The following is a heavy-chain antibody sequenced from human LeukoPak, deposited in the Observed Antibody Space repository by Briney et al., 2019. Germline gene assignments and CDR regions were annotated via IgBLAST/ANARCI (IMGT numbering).Heavy chain of an antibody. D-gene: IGHD5-12*01. J-gene: IGHJ4*02. CDR1: GGSISSYY. Sequence: SETLSLTCTVSGGSISSYYWSWIRQPPGKGLEWIGTIYHSGSTYYNPSLKSRVTISVDTSKNQFSLKLSSVTAADTAVYYCARAGYSGYDYRFDYWGQGTLVTVSS. CDR3: ARAGYSGYDYRFDY. V-gene: IGHV4-59*08. CDR2: IYHSGST.